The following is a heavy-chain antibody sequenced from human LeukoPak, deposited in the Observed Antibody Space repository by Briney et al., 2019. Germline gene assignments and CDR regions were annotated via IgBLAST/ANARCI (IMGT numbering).Heavy chain of an antibody. D-gene: IGHD5-18*01. Sequence: SETLSLTCAVYGGSFSGYYWSWIRQPPGKGLEWIGEINHSGSTNYNPSLKSRVTISVDTSKNQFSLKLSSVTAADTAVYYCARARIQLWFWNWFDPWGQGTLVTVSS. CDR1: GGSFSGYY. V-gene: IGHV4-34*01. J-gene: IGHJ5*02. CDR2: INHSGST. CDR3: ARARIQLWFWNWFDP.